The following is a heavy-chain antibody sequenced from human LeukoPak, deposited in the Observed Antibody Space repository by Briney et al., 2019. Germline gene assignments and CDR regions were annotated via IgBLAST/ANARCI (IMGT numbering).Heavy chain of an antibody. J-gene: IGHJ5*02. CDR1: GGSISSGGYS. CDR2: IYHSGST. Sequence: SQTLSLTCAVSGGSISSGGYSWSWIRQPPGKGLEWIGYIYHSGSTYYNPSLKSRVTISVDRSKNQFSLKLSSVTAADTAVYYCARNYYDSSGYCNWFDPWGQGTLVTVSS. CDR3: ARNYYDSSGYCNWFDP. V-gene: IGHV4-30-2*01. D-gene: IGHD3-22*01.